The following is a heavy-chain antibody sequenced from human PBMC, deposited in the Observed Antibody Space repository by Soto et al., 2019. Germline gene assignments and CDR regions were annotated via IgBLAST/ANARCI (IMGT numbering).Heavy chain of an antibody. CDR3: AFAGSGSYSNVPDAFDI. CDR1: GFTFSSYS. V-gene: IGHV3-21*01. D-gene: IGHD3-10*01. CDR2: ISSSSSYI. J-gene: IGHJ3*02. Sequence: EVQLVESGGGLVKPGGSLRLSCAASGFTFSSYSMNWVRQAPGKGLEWVSSISSSSSYIYYADSVKGRFTISRDNAKNXQYLQMNSLRAEDTAVYYCAFAGSGSYSNVPDAFDIWGQGTMVTVSS.